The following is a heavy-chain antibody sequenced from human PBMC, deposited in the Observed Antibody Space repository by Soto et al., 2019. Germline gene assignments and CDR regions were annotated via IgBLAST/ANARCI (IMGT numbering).Heavy chain of an antibody. CDR1: GGTFGSYA. CDR2: VITIVVTP. D-gene: IGHD2-2*01. J-gene: IGHJ4*02. CDR3: AEIPWTISIQEEDAI. Sequence: QVQLVQSGAAVKKPGSSVNVSWKSSGGTFGSYAISWVRQAPGQGLEWMGGVITIVVTPHYAQKFHVRVTITEDIPTSTAYLELSSIKSADTPVYYCAEIPWTISIQEEDAIWGQGTLVNVYS. V-gene: IGHV1-69*06.